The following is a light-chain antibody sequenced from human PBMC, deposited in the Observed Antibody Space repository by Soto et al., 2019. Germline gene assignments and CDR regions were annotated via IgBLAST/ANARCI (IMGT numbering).Light chain of an antibody. J-gene: IGLJ1*01. V-gene: IGLV2-8*01. Sequence: QSVLTQPPSASGSPGQSVTISCTGTSSDVGAYTYVSWYQQHPGKAPKLVIFEVNKRPSGVPDRFSGSKSGNTASLTVSGLRTEDEADYYCTSYAGSNNFVFGTGTQLTVL. CDR1: SSDVGAYTY. CDR2: EVN. CDR3: TSYAGSNNFV.